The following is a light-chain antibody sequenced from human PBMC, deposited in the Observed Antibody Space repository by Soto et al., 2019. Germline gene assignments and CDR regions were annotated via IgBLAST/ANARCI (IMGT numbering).Light chain of an antibody. V-gene: IGLV1-40*01. Sequence: QAVVTQPPSVSGAPGQRVTISCIGATSDVHWYQHLPGTAPKLLIYGNNNRPSGVPDRFSGSESGTSASLAITGLQAEDEADYYCQSFDSSLSALYVFGTGTKLTVL. J-gene: IGLJ1*01. CDR2: GNN. CDR3: QSFDSSLSALYV. CDR1: GATSD.